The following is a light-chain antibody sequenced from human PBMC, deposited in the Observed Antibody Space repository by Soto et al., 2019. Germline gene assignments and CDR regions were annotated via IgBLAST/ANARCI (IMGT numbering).Light chain of an antibody. CDR2: GAF. CDR1: ESVSSN. CDR3: QHYYNWPYT. V-gene: IGKV3D-15*01. Sequence: EIVMTQSPATLSVSPGERATLSCRASESVSSNLAWYQQKPGQAPRLLIYGAFTRATGIPGRFSGSGSGTEFTLTISSLQSEDFAVYYCQHYYNWPYTFGQGTKLEIK. J-gene: IGKJ2*01.